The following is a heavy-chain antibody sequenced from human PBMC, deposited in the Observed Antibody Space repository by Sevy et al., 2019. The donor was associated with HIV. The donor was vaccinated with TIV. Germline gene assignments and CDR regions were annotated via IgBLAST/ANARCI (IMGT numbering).Heavy chain of an antibody. V-gene: IGHV4-59*01. CDR1: GGSISSYY. CDR2: LYYRGRT. CDR3: ARHSIAPRSWYFDL. D-gene: IGHD6-6*01. Sequence: SETLSLTSTVSGGSISSYYWSWIRQPPGKGLEWIGYLYYRGRTNYNPSLNSRVTISVDTSRNQFSLKLNSVTAADSAVYYCARHSIAPRSWYFDLWGRGTLVTVSS. J-gene: IGHJ2*01.